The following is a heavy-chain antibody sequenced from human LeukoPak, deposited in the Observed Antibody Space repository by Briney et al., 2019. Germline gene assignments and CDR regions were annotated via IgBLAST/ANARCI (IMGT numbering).Heavy chain of an antibody. J-gene: IGHJ6*02. Sequence: SETLSLTCTVSGGSISSYYWSWIRQPAGKGLEWIGRIYSTGSTNYNPSLKSRVTMSVDTSKNQFSLRLRSVTAADTAVYYCAREKLYCSGGSCYYGMDVWGQGTTVTVSS. CDR2: IYSTGST. CDR1: GGSISSYY. D-gene: IGHD2-15*01. CDR3: AREKLYCSGGSCYYGMDV. V-gene: IGHV4-4*07.